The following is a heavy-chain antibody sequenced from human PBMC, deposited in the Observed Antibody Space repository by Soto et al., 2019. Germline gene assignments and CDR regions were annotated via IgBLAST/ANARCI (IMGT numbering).Heavy chain of an antibody. V-gene: IGHV4-34*01. D-gene: IGHD1-26*01. CDR2: ITHGGST. CDR1: GGSFSDYH. CDR3: AGGHYHYYYYYGMDV. J-gene: IGHJ6*02. Sequence: LSLTCAVYGGSFSDYHWSWIRQPPGKGLEWIGEITHGGSTNYNPSLKSRVSISVDTSKKQFSLKLRSMTAADTAVYYCAGGHYHYYYYYGMDVWGHGTTVTVSS.